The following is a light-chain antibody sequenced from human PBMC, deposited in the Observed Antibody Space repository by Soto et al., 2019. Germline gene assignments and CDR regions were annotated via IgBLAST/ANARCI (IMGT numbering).Light chain of an antibody. CDR3: HQYNTWPPIT. CDR2: GAS. Sequence: VVTQSPAAVSVYPGERATLSCRASQSVSSNLAWYQQKPGQAPRLLIYGASTRATGIPARFSGSGSGTEFTLTISSLQSEDFAVHYCHQYNTWPPITSAQGTRLAI. CDR1: QSVSSN. V-gene: IGKV3-15*01. J-gene: IGKJ5*01.